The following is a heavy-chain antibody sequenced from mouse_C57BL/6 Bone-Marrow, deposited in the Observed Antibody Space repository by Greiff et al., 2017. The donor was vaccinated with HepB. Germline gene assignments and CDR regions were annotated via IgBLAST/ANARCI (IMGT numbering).Heavy chain of an antibody. V-gene: IGHV1-61*01. CDR3: ASWVYGYDPLYAMDY. D-gene: IGHD2-2*01. CDR2: IYPSDSET. CDR1: GYTFTSYW. J-gene: IGHJ4*01. Sequence: VQLQQPGAELVRPGSSVKLSCKASGYTFTSYWMDWVKQRPGQGLEWIGNIYPSDSETHYNQKFKDKATLTVDKSSSTAYMQLSSLTSEDSAVYYCASWVYGYDPLYAMDYWGQGTSVTVSS.